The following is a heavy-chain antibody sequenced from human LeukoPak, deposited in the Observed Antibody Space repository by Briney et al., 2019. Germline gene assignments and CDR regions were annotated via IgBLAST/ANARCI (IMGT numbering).Heavy chain of an antibody. CDR3: ARESIAAAGTWVLDY. CDR2: IYYSGST. D-gene: IGHD6-13*01. J-gene: IGHJ4*02. V-gene: IGHV4-30-4*08. CDR1: GGSFSGYY. Sequence: SETLSLTCAVYGGSFSGYYWSWIRQPPGKGLEWIGYIYYSGSTYYNPSLKSRVTISVDTSKNQFSLKLSSVTAADTAVYYCARESIAAAGTWVLDYWGQGTLVTVSS.